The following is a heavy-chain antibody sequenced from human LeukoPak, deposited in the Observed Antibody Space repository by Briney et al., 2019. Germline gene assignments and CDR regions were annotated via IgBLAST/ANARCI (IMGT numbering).Heavy chain of an antibody. CDR2: INPSGGST. J-gene: IGHJ2*01. D-gene: IGHD3-9*01. CDR1: GYTFTSYY. V-gene: IGHV1-46*01. Sequence: ASVKVSCKASGYTFTSYYMHWVRQAPGQGLEWMGIINPSGGSTSYAQKFQGRVTMTRDTSTSTVYMELSSLRSEDTAVYYCARDKPLRYFDWLLLDWYFDLWGRGTLVTVSS. CDR3: ARDKPLRYFDWLLLDWYFDL.